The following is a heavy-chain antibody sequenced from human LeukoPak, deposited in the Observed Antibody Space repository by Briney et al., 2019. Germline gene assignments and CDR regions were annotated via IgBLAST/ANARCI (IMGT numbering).Heavy chain of an antibody. CDR1: GIMFSDYG. D-gene: IGHD3-22*01. Sequence: GMSLRLSCGASGIMFSDYGMHWVRQAPGKGLEWVAVIWYDGSNKYYADSVKGRFTISRDNSKNTLYLQMNSLRAEDTAVYYCARDEVYDSSGYFSYWGQGTLVTVSS. V-gene: IGHV3-33*01. CDR2: IWYDGSNK. CDR3: ARDEVYDSSGYFSY. J-gene: IGHJ4*02.